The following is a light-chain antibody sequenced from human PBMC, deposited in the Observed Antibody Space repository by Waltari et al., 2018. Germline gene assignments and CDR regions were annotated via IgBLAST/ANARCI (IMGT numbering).Light chain of an antibody. CDR2: NNN. V-gene: IGLV1-44*01. Sequence: QSVLTQPPSASGTPGQRVTLSCSGSSSNIGSDTVYWYQHLPGTAPKLLIHNNNERPSGVPDRFSGSKSGTAASLAISGLQFEDEGDYYCAAWDDTLNGVVFGGGTTLTVL. CDR3: AAWDDTLNGVV. CDR1: SSNIGSDT. J-gene: IGLJ3*02.